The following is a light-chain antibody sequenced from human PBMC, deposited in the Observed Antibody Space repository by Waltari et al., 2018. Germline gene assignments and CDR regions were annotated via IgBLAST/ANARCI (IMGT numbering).Light chain of an antibody. Sequence: DIVMTQTPLFLPVTPGEPATISCRSSQSLLHSNGNTYLYWYQQKPGQPPRLLIYRVSNRFSGVPDRFSGSGSGTDFTLKISRVEAEDVGIYYCMQALQTPLTFGGGTKVEIK. CDR1: QSLLHSNGNTY. V-gene: IGKV2-29*02. J-gene: IGKJ4*01. CDR3: MQALQTPLT. CDR2: RVS.